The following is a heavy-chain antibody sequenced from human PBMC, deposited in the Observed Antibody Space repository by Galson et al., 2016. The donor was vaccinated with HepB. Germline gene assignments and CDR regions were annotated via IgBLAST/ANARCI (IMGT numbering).Heavy chain of an antibody. Sequence: SLRLSCAASGFTFSNFAMSWVRQAPGKGLEWVSTISGSGGSTFYEDSVRGRFTIYRDKSQNTLWLQMNSLRAGDTALYYVAKANRGSTYGFGFCPTEYWGQGTLVTVSS. CDR3: AKANRGSTYGFGFCPTEY. CDR1: GFTFSNFA. D-gene: IGHD5-18*01. J-gene: IGHJ4*02. V-gene: IGHV3-23*01. CDR2: ISGSGGST.